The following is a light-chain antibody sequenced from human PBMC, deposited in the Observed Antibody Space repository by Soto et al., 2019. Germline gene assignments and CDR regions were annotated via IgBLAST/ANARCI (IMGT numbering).Light chain of an antibody. CDR1: QSIRSSY. V-gene: IGKV3-20*01. CDR3: QQYGNAPWT. J-gene: IGKJ1*01. CDR2: AAS. Sequence: EIVLTQSPCSLSSSLGDRATLNCRASQSIRSSYLTWYQQKPGQPPRLLIYAASSRATGIPDRLSGSGSGTDFTLTISRLEPEDLAVYYCQQYGNAPWTFGQGTKVDIK.